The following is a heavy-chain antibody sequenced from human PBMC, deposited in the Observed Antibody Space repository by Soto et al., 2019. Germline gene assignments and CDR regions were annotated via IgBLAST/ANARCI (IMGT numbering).Heavy chain of an antibody. J-gene: IGHJ4*02. Sequence: SETLSLTCTVSGGSIGSYYWSWVGQRPGKGLEWIGYIYYSGSTNYNPSLKSRVTISVDTSKNQFSLKLSSVTAADTAVYYCARVSRRSSDILTGSDYRGQVNLVTVS. CDR2: IYYSGST. D-gene: IGHD3-9*01. CDR1: GGSIGSYY. V-gene: IGHV4-59*01. CDR3: ARVSRRSSDILTGSDY.